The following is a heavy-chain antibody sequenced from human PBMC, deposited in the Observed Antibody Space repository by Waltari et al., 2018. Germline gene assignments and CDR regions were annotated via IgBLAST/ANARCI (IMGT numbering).Heavy chain of an antibody. Sequence: LVQSGTVEKKPGTSVKVSCEASGYPFFGYFIHWVRQAPGQGLEWMGFINPNSGESNYAQKFQGRVTRTRDTSTSTAFMEVSSLTSDDTAVYYCARDRSRKNFDFWGQGTPVIVSS. V-gene: IGHV1-2*02. CDR2: INPNSGES. CDR3: ARDRSRKNFDF. CDR1: GYPFFGYF. J-gene: IGHJ4*02.